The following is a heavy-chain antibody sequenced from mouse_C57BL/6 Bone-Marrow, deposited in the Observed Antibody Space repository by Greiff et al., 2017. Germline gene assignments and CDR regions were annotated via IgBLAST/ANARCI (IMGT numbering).Heavy chain of an antibody. CDR2: INYDGSST. V-gene: IGHV5-16*01. J-gene: IGHJ4*01. CDR1: GFTFSDYY. CDR3: ARGDYYGSSPYYAMDY. Sequence: EVQVVESEGGLVQPGSSMKLSCTASGFTFSDYYMAWVRQVPEKGLEWVANINYDGSSTYYLDSLKSRFIISRDNAKNILYLQMSSLKSEDTATYYCARGDYYGSSPYYAMDYWGQGTSVTVSS. D-gene: IGHD1-1*01.